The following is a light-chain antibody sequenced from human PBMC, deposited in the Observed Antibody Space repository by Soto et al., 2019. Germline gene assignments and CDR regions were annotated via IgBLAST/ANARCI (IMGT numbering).Light chain of an antibody. CDR1: QTINSW. J-gene: IGKJ1*01. Sequence: DIQMIQSPSTLPGSVGDRVTITCLSSQTINSWCGRYQQKPGKAPKLLIYKTSTLTSGVPSRLSGSGSRTEGTLTIISLHTEQFATYYGQHCKRYSGAFGQGTKVDIK. CDR3: QHCKRYSGA. V-gene: IGKV1-5*03. CDR2: KTS.